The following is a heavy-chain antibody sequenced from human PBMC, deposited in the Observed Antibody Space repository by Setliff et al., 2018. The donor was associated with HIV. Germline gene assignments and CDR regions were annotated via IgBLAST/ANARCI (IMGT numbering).Heavy chain of an antibody. Sequence: SVKVSCKTSRGTFSSFALSWVRRAPGQGLEWMGGIIPTFGTSNYAQKFQGRVTITADESMTTAYMELSGLKYEDTAVYYCARDGLLVAGIRFDYWGQGTLVTVSS. CDR1: RGTFSSFA. V-gene: IGHV1-69*13. CDR2: IIPTFGTS. CDR3: ARDGLLVAGIRFDY. J-gene: IGHJ4*02. D-gene: IGHD6-19*01.